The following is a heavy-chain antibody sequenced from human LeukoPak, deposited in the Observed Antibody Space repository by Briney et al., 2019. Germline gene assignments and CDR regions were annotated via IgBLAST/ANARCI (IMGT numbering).Heavy chain of an antibody. Sequence: SETLSLTCTVSGGSISATNYYWDWIRQPPGKGLEWIGSIYYSETTYYNSSLKSRVTISIDTSKNQFSLRLNSVTAADTAVYYCARQVSDYYYYYIDVWGKGTTVIVSS. D-gene: IGHD5/OR15-5a*01. CDR2: IYYSETT. CDR3: ARQVSDYYYYYIDV. J-gene: IGHJ6*03. V-gene: IGHV4-39*01. CDR1: GGSISATNYY.